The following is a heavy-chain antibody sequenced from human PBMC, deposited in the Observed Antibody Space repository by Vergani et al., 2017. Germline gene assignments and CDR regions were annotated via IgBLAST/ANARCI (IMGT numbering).Heavy chain of an antibody. D-gene: IGHD2-21*01. V-gene: IGHV4-30-4*08. CDR2: IDYSGST. CDR3: AREGPYFYGLDL. J-gene: IGHJ6*02. CDR1: GGAISNPDYH. Sequence: QLQLQESDPGLVKPSETLSLTCTLSGGAISNPDYHWSWIRQTPGKGLEWIGLIDYSGSTSYNPSVRGRLAISVDTSKNHFSLKLDSVTAADTAVYFCAREGPYFYGLDLWGQGTTVTVSS.